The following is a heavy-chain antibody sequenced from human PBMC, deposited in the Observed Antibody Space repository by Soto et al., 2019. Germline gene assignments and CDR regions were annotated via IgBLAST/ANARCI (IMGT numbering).Heavy chain of an antibody. D-gene: IGHD3-9*01. CDR3: ARHDILTGYTRYFDY. CDR2: IYYSGST. Sequence: SETLSLTCTVSGGSISSSSYYWGWIRQPPGKGLEWIGSIYYSGSTYYNPSLKSRVTISVDTSKNQFSLKLSSVTAADTAVYYCARHDILTGYTRYFDYWGQGTLVTVSS. CDR1: GGSISSSSYY. J-gene: IGHJ4*02. V-gene: IGHV4-39*01.